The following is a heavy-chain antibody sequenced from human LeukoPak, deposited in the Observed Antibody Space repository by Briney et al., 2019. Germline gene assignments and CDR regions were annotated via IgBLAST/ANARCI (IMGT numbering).Heavy chain of an antibody. CDR1: GYTFTGYY. V-gene: IGHV1-2*02. D-gene: IGHD3-22*01. CDR3: ARDRGIYDSSGFPGNDY. J-gene: IGHJ4*02. CDR2: INPNSGGT. Sequence: GASVKVSCKASGYTFTGYYMHWVRQAPGQGLGLMGLINPNSGGTNYAQKLQGRVTITTDTSTSTAYMELRSLRSDDTAVYYCARDRGIYDSSGFPGNDYWGQGTLVTVSS.